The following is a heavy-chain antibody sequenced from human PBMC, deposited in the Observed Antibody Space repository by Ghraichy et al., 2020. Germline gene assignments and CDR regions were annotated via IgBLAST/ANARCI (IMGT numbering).Heavy chain of an antibody. CDR3: ARDVRGVTFGGVIEDYYYYGMDV. J-gene: IGHJ6*02. CDR2: IIPIFGTA. V-gene: IGHV1-69*13. Sequence: SVKVSCKASGGTFSSYAISWVRQAPGQGLEWMGGIIPIFGTANYAQKFQGRVTITADESTSTAYMELSSLRSEDTAVYYCARDVRGVTFGGVIEDYYYYGMDVWGQGTTVTVSS. D-gene: IGHD3-16*02. CDR1: GGTFSSYA.